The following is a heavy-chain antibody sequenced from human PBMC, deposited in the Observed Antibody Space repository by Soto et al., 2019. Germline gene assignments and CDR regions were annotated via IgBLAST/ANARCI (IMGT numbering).Heavy chain of an antibody. D-gene: IGHD3-10*01. V-gene: IGHV3-23*01. Sequence: PGGFLRLSCAASGFTCSNYAMSWVRKAPGKGLEWVSTFTRSGNTYYADSVKGRFTISRDNSKNTLYLQMDSLGAEDTAVYYCAREFAPGSPNYDYWGLGTLVTVSS. CDR3: AREFAPGSPNYDY. CDR1: GFTCSNYA. CDR2: FTRSGNT. J-gene: IGHJ4*02.